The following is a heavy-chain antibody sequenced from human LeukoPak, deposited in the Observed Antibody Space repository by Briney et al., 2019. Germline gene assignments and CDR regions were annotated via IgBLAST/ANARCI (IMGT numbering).Heavy chain of an antibody. CDR2: IYYSGST. CDR1: GGSISSSSYY. V-gene: IGHV4-39*01. J-gene: IGHJ5*02. CDR3: ATQANEYCSGGSCYRGRFDP. Sequence: SETLSLTCTVSGGSISSSSYYWGWIRQPPGKGLEWIGSIYYSGSTYYNPSLKSRVTISVDTSKNQFSLKLSSVTAADTAVYYCATQANEYCSGGSCYRGRFDPWGQGTLVTVSS. D-gene: IGHD2-15*01.